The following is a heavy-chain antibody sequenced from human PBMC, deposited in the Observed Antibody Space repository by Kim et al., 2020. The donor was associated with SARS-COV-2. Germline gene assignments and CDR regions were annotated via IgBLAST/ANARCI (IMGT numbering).Heavy chain of an antibody. CDR2: IIPIFGTA. D-gene: IGHD3-16*01. V-gene: IGHV1-69*13. CDR3: ARMATPNQSWGWLYYYYGMDV. J-gene: IGHJ6*02. Sequence: SVKVSCKASGGTFSSYAISWVRQAPGQGLEWMGGIIPIFGTANYAQKFQGRVTITADESTSTAYMELSSLRSEDTAVYYCARMATPNQSWGWLYYYYGMDVWGQGTTVTVSS. CDR1: GGTFSSYA.